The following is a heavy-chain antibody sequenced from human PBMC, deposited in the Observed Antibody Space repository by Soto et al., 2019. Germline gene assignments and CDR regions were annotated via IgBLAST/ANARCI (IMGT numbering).Heavy chain of an antibody. CDR3: AHSPRDGYHPLARIWYFDL. Sequence: QITLKESGPPLVKPTQTLTLTCAFSGFSLSTSGVGVGWIRQPPGKALEWLALIYWDDDKRYSPSLKSRLTITKDTSKNQVVLTMTNMDPVDTATYYCAHSPRDGYHPLARIWYFDLWGRGTLVTVSS. D-gene: IGHD5-12*01. CDR2: IYWDDDK. CDR1: GFSLSTSGVG. J-gene: IGHJ2*01. V-gene: IGHV2-5*02.